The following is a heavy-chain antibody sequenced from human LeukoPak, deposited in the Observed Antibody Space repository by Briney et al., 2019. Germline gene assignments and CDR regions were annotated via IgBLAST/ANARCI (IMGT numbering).Heavy chain of an antibody. CDR3: ARTREQWQVLDY. CDR2: ISNEGSDK. J-gene: IGHJ4*02. CDR1: GFHFSSYG. D-gene: IGHD6-19*01. V-gene: IGHV3-30*03. Sequence: SGRSLRLSCAVSGFHFSSYGMHWVRQAPGKGLEWVAVISNEGSDKYYADSVKGRFTMSRDNSKNMVYLQMNSLRVEDTAVYYCARTREQWQVLDYWGQGTLVTVSS.